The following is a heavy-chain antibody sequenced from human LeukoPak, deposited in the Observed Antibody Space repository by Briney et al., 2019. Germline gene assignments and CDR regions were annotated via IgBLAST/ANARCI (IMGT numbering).Heavy chain of an antibody. J-gene: IGHJ3*01. CDR2: ISGSGSTT. V-gene: IGHV3-11*01. CDR1: GFTFSDYY. Sequence: PGGSLRLSCAASGFTFSDYYMNWIRQAPGKGLEWVSFISGSGSTTYYADSVKGRFTISRDNAENSLYLQMNSLRAEDTAVYYCARYWNSYPVISNWGQGTMVTVSS. D-gene: IGHD1-7*01. CDR3: ARYWNSYPVISN.